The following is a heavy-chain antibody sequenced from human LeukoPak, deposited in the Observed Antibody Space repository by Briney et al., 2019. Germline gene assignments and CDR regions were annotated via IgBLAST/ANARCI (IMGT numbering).Heavy chain of an antibody. Sequence: ASVKVSCKASGGTFSSYAISWVRQAPGQGLEWMGGIIPIFGTANYAQKFQGKVTITADKSTSTAYMELSSLRSEDTAVYYCARDSSGWYYDYWGQGTLVTVSS. J-gene: IGHJ4*02. D-gene: IGHD6-19*01. CDR3: ARDSSGWYYDY. V-gene: IGHV1-69*06. CDR1: GGTFSSYA. CDR2: IIPIFGTA.